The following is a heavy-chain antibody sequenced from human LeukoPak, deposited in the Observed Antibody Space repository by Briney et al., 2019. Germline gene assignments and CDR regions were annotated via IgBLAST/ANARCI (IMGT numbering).Heavy chain of an antibody. CDR3: AKEYYYATFGYSYFDY. D-gene: IGHD3-10*01. J-gene: IGHJ4*02. Sequence: QPGGSLRLSCAASGFTFSSYSMNWVRQAPGKGLEWVSVISGSGGSTYYADSVKGRFTISRDNSKNTLYLQMNSLRAEDTAVYYCAKEYYYATFGYSYFDYWGQGALVTVSS. V-gene: IGHV3-23*01. CDR2: ISGSGGST. CDR1: GFTFSSYS.